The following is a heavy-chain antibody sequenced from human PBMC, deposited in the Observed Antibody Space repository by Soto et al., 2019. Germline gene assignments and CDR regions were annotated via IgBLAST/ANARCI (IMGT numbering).Heavy chain of an antibody. V-gene: IGHV1-8*01. CDR1: GYTFTSYD. CDR3: ERVIDRAVDTAMVPNYYYYYMDV. J-gene: IGHJ6*03. CDR2: MNPNSGNT. D-gene: IGHD5-18*01. Sequence: ASVKVSCKASGYTFTSYDINWVRQATGQGLEWMGWMNPNSGNTGYAQKFQGRVTMTRNTSISTAYMELSSLRSEDTAEYYCERVIDRAVDTAMVPNYYYYYMDVWGKGTTVTVSS.